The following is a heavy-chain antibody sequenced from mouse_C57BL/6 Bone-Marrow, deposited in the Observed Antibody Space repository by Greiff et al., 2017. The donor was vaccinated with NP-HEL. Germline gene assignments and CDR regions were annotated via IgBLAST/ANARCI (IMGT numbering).Heavy chain of an antibody. CDR3: ARWNFLRNYYGSSYWYFDV. J-gene: IGHJ1*03. D-gene: IGHD1-1*01. CDR2: IYPRDGST. V-gene: IGHV1-78*01. CDR1: GYTFTDHT. Sequence: VQLQQSDAELVKPGASVKISCKVSGYTFTDHTIHWMKQRPEQGLEWIGYIYPRDGSTKYNEKFKGKATLTADKSSSTAYMQLNSLTSEDSAVYFCARWNFLRNYYGSSYWYFDVWGTGTTVTVSS.